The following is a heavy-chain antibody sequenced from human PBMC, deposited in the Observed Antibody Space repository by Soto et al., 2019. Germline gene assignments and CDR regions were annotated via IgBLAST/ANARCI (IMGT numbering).Heavy chain of an antibody. D-gene: IGHD1-26*01. CDR1: GFSFSSYG. Sequence: EVNLLESGGGLVQPGESLRLSCVASGFSFSSYGLSWVRQAPGKGLEWASIISGSGDAKYYADSVKGRFTISRDKSKNTMYLQMDSLIAEATAVYYYANDFYSEETSHGPNDYWGQGTLVTVSS. CDR3: ANDFYSEETSHGPNDY. V-gene: IGHV3-23*01. J-gene: IGHJ4*02. CDR2: ISGSGDAK.